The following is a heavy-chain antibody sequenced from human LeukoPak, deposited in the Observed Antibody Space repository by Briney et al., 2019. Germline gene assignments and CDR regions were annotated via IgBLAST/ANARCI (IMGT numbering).Heavy chain of an antibody. CDR1: GDSISSGDYY. CDR2: ISSSGST. Sequence: SETLSLTFTVSGDSISSGDYYWSWIRQPAGKGLEWIGRISSSGSTNYNPSLKSRVTISVDTSKNQFSLKLSSVTAADTAVYFCARGPSSYDSSGAFDIWGQGTMVTVSS. J-gene: IGHJ3*02. D-gene: IGHD3-22*01. V-gene: IGHV4-61*02. CDR3: ARGPSSYDSSGAFDI.